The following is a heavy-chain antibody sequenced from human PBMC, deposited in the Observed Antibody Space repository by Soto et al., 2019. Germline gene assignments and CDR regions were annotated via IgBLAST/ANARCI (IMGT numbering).Heavy chain of an antibody. J-gene: IGHJ6*02. V-gene: IGHV4-59*01. CDR2: IYYNGST. CDR1: GGSISSYY. CDR3: ARDFLPDYDYFSYYYYGMDV. D-gene: IGHD5-12*01. Sequence: QVQLQESGPGLVKPSETLSLTCTVSGGSISSYYWSWIRQPPGKGLEWIGYIYYNGSTNYNPSLKSRVTISVDTSKNHFFLKLSAVTATDAALYYCARDFLPDYDYFSYYYYGMDVWGPGTTDTVSS.